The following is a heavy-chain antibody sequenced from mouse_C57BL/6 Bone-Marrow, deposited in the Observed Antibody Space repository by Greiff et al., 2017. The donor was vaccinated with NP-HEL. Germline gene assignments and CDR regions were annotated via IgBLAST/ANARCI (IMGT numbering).Heavy chain of an antibody. CDR3: ARPYYGSSALAY. CDR2: INPYNGGT. J-gene: IGHJ3*01. V-gene: IGHV1-19*01. D-gene: IGHD1-1*01. CDR1: GYTFTDYY. Sequence: EVKLQESGPVLVKPGASVKMSCKASGYTFTDYYMNWVKQSHGKSLEWIGVINPYNGGTSYNQKFKGKATLTVDKSSSTAYMKRNSLTSEDSAVYYCARPYYGSSALAYWGQGTLVTVSA.